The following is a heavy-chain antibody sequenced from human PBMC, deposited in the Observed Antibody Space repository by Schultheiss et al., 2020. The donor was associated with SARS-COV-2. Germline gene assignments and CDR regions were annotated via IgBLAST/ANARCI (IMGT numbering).Heavy chain of an antibody. CDR3: ARDAVAGDFDY. Sequence: GESLKISCAASGFTFSSYWMHWVRQAPGKGLVWVSRINSDGSSTSYADSVKGRFTISRDNAKNTLYLQMNSLRAEDTAVYYCARDAVAGDFDYWGQGTLVTVSS. V-gene: IGHV3-74*01. J-gene: IGHJ4*02. D-gene: IGHD6-19*01. CDR2: INSDGSST. CDR1: GFTFSSYW.